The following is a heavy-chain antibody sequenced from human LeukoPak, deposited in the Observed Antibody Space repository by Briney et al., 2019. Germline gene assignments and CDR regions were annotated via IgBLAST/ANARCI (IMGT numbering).Heavy chain of an antibody. Sequence: PGGSLRLSCAASGFTFSSYAMRWVRQAPGKGLEWVSAIGSGSGGTTIYADSVKGRFTISRDNSKNTLYLQMSSLRDEDTAVYYCAKNYESERGVPYGMDVWGQGTTVTVSS. V-gene: IGHV3-23*01. J-gene: IGHJ6*02. CDR2: IGSGSGGTT. CDR3: AKNYESERGVPYGMDV. CDR1: GFTFSSYA. D-gene: IGHD3-16*01.